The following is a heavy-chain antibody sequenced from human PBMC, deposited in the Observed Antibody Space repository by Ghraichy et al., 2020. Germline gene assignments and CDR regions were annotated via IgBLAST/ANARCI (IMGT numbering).Heavy chain of an antibody. J-gene: IGHJ4*02. D-gene: IGHD3-3*01. CDR1: GFTFSSYA. V-gene: IGHV3-30*04. CDR3: ARGVIDFWSGYYLDY. Sequence: GGSGLSCAASGFTFSSYAMHWVRQAPGKGLEWVAVISYDGSNKYYADSVKGRFTISRDNSKNTLYLQMNSLRAEDTAVYYCARGVIDFWSGYYLDYWGQGTLVTVSS. CDR2: ISYDGSNK.